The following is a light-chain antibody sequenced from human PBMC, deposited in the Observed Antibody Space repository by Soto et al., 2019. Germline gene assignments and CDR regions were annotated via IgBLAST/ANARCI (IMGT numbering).Light chain of an antibody. Sequence: EIVLTQSPATLSLSPGDTATLSCRASQSVTSYLAWYQHRPGQAPRLLIYDASSRAPDIPDRFSGSGYGTDFTLTISCLEPEDFAVYYCQHRSNWPPICSFGPGTKVDIK. CDR1: QSVTSY. V-gene: IGKV3-11*01. CDR2: DAS. J-gene: IGKJ3*01. CDR3: QHRSNWPPICS.